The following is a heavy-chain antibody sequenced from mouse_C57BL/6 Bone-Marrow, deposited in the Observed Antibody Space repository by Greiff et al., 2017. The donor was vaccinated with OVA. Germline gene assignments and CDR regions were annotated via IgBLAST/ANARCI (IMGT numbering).Heavy chain of an antibody. CDR3: ARAPPLLTRGDFDV. J-gene: IGHJ1*03. Sequence: QVQLQPGAELVKPGASVKLSCKASGYTFTSYWMQWVKQRPGQGLEWIGEIDPSDSYTNYNQKFKGKATLTVDTSSSTAYMQLSSLTSEDSAVDYWARAPPLLTRGDFDVWGTGTTVTVSS. V-gene: IGHV1-50*01. CDR1: GYTFTSYW. CDR2: IDPSDSYT. D-gene: IGHD1-1*01.